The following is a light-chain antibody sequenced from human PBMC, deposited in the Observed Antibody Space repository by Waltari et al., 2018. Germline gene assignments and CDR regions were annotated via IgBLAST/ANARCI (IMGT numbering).Light chain of an antibody. CDR3: QQYHYWPPWT. CDR2: SAS. V-gene: IGKV3-15*01. J-gene: IGKJ1*01. CDR1: QSIGNN. Sequence: DRVMTQSPVILSVSLGARAILSCRASQSIGNNLAWYQKKPGQPPRLLIYSASTRVTGIPARFSGSGSGTQFNLTISSLQSEDFAVYFCQQYHYWPPWTFGQGTTVEI.